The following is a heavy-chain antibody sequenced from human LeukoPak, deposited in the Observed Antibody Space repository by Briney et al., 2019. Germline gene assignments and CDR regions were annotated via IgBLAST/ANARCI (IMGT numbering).Heavy chain of an antibody. CDR1: GFTFSSYA. J-gene: IGHJ4*02. CDR3: ALIVATMGNFDY. D-gene: IGHD5-12*01. CDR2: ISGSGGST. V-gene: IGHV3-23*01. Sequence: GGSLRLSYAASGFTFSSYAMSWVRQAPGKGLEWVSAISGSGGSTYYADSVKGRFTISRDNSKNTLYLQMNSLRAEDTAVYYCALIVATMGNFDYWGQGTLVTVSS.